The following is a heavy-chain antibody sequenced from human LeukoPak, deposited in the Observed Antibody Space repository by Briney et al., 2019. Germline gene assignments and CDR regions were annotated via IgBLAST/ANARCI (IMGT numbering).Heavy chain of an antibody. Sequence: PSETLSLTCAVYGGSFSGYYWSWIRQPPRKGLEWIGYIYYSGSTNYNPSLTSRVTISVDTSKNQFSLKLSSVTAADTAVYYCARRLAIADAGNYYYYYGMDVWGQGTTVTVSS. D-gene: IGHD6-13*01. CDR1: GGSFSGYY. CDR3: ARRLAIADAGNYYYYYGMDV. CDR2: IYYSGST. V-gene: IGHV4-59*08. J-gene: IGHJ6*02.